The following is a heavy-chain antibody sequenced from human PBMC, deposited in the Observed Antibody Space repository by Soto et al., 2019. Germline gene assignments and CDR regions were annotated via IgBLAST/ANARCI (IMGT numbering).Heavy chain of an antibody. CDR1: GFTFRSYG. V-gene: IGHV3-30*18. D-gene: IGHD6-19*01. CDR3: VKDGSSGWPYYYGLDV. CDR2: ISYDGRNK. Sequence: QVQLVESGGGGVQPGRSLRLSCAASGFTFRSYGMHWVRQAPGKGLEWVAVISYDGRNKYYADSVKGRFTISRDNSKNTLYLQMSSLRAEDTAVYYCVKDGSSGWPYYYGLDVWGQGTTVTVSS. J-gene: IGHJ6*02.